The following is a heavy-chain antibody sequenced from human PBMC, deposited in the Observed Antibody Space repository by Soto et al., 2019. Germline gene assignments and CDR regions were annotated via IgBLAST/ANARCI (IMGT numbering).Heavy chain of an antibody. J-gene: IGHJ4*02. CDR1: GFTFSHHS. CDR3: VKVSGYCTGGSCFSYFDY. D-gene: IGHD2-15*01. CDR2: ISGSGGNI. V-gene: IGHV3-64D*06. Sequence: LRHSCSGAGFTFSHHSLYWVRQPPGKGLQCVSSISGSGGNIYYAESVKGRFTISRDNSKDTLYLQMTSLSSEDSAVYYCVKVSGYCTGGSCFSYFDYWGQGTPVTVSS.